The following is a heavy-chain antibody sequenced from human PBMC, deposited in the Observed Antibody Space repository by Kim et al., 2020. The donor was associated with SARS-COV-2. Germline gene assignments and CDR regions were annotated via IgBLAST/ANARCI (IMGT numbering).Heavy chain of an antibody. V-gene: IGHV5-51*01. D-gene: IGHD3-22*01. Sequence: GESLKISCKGSGYSFTSYWIGWVRQMPGKGLEWMGIIYPGDSDTRYSPSFQGQVTISADKSISTAYLQWSSLKASDTAMYYCARHRDEYYYDSSGYYLTVVDYWGQGTLVTVSS. CDR1: GYSFTSYW. J-gene: IGHJ4*02. CDR2: IYPGDSDT. CDR3: ARHRDEYYYDSSGYYLTVVDY.